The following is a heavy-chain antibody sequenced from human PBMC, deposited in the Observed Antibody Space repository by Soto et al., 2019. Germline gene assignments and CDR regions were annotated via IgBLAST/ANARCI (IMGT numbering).Heavy chain of an antibody. CDR1: GFTFSTYA. CDR2: ISYTGGDT. CDR3: AKDWRRVTCYDY. J-gene: IGHJ4*02. V-gene: IGHV3-23*01. Sequence: DVQLLESGGGLVQPGGSLSLSCAASGFTFSTYAMGWVRQAPGKGLEWVSGISYTGGDTYNADSVRGRFTTSRDNSKNTLYLQMNSLRAEDTAVYYCAKDWRRVTCYDYWGQGTLVTVSS. D-gene: IGHD2-15*01.